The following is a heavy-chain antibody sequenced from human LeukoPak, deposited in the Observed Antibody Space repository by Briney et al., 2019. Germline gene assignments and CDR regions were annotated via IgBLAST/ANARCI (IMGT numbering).Heavy chain of an antibody. CDR3: ARAVAGPYYFDY. CDR2: ISAYNGNT. D-gene: IGHD6-19*01. V-gene: IGHV1-18*01. J-gene: IGHJ4*02. Sequence: ASVKVSCKASGYTFTSYGISWVRQAPGQGLEWMGWISAYNGNTNYAQKLQGRVTMTRDMSTSTVYMELSSLRSEDTAVYYCARAVAGPYYFDYWGQGTLVTVSS. CDR1: GYTFTSYG.